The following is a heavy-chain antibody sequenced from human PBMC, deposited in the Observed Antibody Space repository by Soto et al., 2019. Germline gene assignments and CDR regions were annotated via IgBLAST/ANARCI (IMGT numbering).Heavy chain of an antibody. CDR3: ARAPRRGMAMLDY. J-gene: IGHJ4*02. CDR1: GFTFSSYG. V-gene: IGHV3-33*08. D-gene: IGHD2-2*01. Sequence: QTGGSLRLSCAASGFTFSSYGMHWVRQAPGKGLEWVAVIWYDGSNKYYADSVKGRFTISRDNSKNTLYLQMNSLRAEDTAVYYCARAPRRGMAMLDYWGQGTLVTVSS. CDR2: IWYDGSNK.